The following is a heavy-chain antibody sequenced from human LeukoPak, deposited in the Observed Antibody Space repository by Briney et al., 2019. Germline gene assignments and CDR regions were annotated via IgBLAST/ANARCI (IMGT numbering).Heavy chain of an antibody. Sequence: GGSLRLSCAASGFTFSNWMSWVRQAPGKGLEWVANIKRDGSDKYYVGSVEGRFTISRDNSKNTLYLQMNSLRVEDTALYYCAKPYYFDNRDFYSWGQGTLVSVSS. D-gene: IGHD3-22*01. CDR1: GFTFSNW. CDR3: AKPYYFDNRDFYS. J-gene: IGHJ4*02. CDR2: IKRDGSDK. V-gene: IGHV3-7*03.